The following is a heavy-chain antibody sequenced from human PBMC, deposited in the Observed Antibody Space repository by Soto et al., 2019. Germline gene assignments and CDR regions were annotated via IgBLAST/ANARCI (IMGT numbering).Heavy chain of an antibody. CDR3: ARRKSIWASGRYYSDYGMDV. CDR1: GGTFSRFA. V-gene: IGHV1-69*01. Sequence: VQLVQSGAEVKKPGSSVKVSCKASGGTFSRFAIRWVRQAPGQGLEWMGGIIPAFGTPNYAQKLQGRVTITADDSTRTAYMELSSLKSDDTAVYYCARRKSIWASGRYYSDYGMDVWGQGTTVTVSS. J-gene: IGHJ6*02. CDR2: IIPAFGTP. D-gene: IGHD3-10*01.